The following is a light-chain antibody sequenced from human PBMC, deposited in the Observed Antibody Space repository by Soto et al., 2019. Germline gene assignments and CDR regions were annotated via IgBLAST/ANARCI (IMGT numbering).Light chain of an antibody. CDR1: QSVSDN. V-gene: IGKV3-15*01. CDR2: GAS. J-gene: IGKJ4*01. CDR3: QQYNNWPLT. Sequence: EIVMTQSPATLSVSPGERATLSCRASQSVSDNLAWYQQKPGQAPRLLIYGASTRATGIPARFSGSRYGTEFTLTISSLQSEDFAVYYCQQYNNWPLTFGGGTKVEIK.